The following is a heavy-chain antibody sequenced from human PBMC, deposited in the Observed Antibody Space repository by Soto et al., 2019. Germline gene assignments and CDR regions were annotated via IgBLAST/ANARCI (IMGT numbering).Heavy chain of an antibody. Sequence: PSETLSLTCTVSGSSISSSSYYWGWIRQPPGKGLEWIGSIYYSGSTYYNPSLKSRVTISVDTSKNQFSLKLSSVTAADTAVYYCARALREWELLIPFYYFDYWGQGTLVTVSS. V-gene: IGHV4-39*01. CDR2: IYYSGST. J-gene: IGHJ4*02. CDR3: ARALREWELLIPFYYFDY. D-gene: IGHD1-26*01. CDR1: GSSISSSSYY.